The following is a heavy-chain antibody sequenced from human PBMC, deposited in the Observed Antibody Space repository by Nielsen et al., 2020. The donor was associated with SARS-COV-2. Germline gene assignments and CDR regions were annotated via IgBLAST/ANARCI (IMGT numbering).Heavy chain of an antibody. CDR3: ARARATIFGLVMSYGMDV. CDR1: GYTFTYYY. V-gene: IGHV1-2*06. J-gene: IGHJ6*02. CDR2: INPYSGGT. Sequence: ASVNVSCKASGYTFTYYYIHWVRQAPGQGLEWMGRINPYSGGTNYAQKFQGTVTMTRDASISTVYMELTSDDTAVYYCARARATIFGLVMSYGMDVWGQGTTVAVSS. D-gene: IGHD3/OR15-3a*01.